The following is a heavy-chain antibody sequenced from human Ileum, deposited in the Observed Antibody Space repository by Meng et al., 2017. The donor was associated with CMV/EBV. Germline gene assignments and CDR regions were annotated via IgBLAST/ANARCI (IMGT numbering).Heavy chain of an antibody. Sequence: SETLSLTCTVSGGSINDRSFYWGWIRQPPGKGLEWIANIYYSGSTYSNPSLRSRVTLSIDTPKYQFSLSLTSVTAADTGVYYCARVLVGVIRQGEFDSWGQGVLVTVSS. CDR2: IYYSGST. CDR1: GGSINDRSFY. CDR3: ARVLVGVIRQGEFDS. J-gene: IGHJ4*02. D-gene: IGHD3-3*01. V-gene: IGHV4-39*07.